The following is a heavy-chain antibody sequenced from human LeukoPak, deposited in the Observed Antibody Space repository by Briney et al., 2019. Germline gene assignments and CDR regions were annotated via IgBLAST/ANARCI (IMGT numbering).Heavy chain of an antibody. D-gene: IGHD1-1*01. CDR1: GGSISSYY. CDR3: ARGRVSSGTWYSTYYYYFYMDV. J-gene: IGHJ6*03. V-gene: IGHV4-4*07. Sequence: PSETLSLTCTVSGGSISSYYWSWIRQPAGKGLEWIGRIYTSGSTNYNPSLKSRVTMSVDTSKNLFSLRLRSVTAADTAVYFCARGRVSSGTWYSTYYYYFYMDVWGKGTTVTVSS. CDR2: IYTSGST.